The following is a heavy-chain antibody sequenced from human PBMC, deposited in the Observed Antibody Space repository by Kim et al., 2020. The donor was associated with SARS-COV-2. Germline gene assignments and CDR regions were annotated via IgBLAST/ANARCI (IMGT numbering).Heavy chain of an antibody. Sequence: SNYYTPSRKSRVTISIDTSKNQFSLKLSTVTAADTAVYYCAIGMPTFYDYWGQGTLVTVSS. CDR2: SN. D-gene: IGHD3-16*01. V-gene: IGHV4-39*01. CDR3: AIGMPTFYDY. J-gene: IGHJ4*02.